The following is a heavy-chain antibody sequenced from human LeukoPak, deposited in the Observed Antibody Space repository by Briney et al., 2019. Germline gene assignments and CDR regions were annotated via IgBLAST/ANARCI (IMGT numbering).Heavy chain of an antibody. Sequence: PSETLSLTCTVSGGSISSGDYYWSWIRQPPGKGLEWIGYIYYSGSTYYNPSLKSRVTISVDTSKNQFSLKLSSVTAADTAVYYCARSFIAVAAPFDYWGQGTLDTVSS. J-gene: IGHJ4*02. CDR2: IYYSGST. V-gene: IGHV4-30-4*01. CDR1: GGSISSGDYY. CDR3: ARSFIAVAAPFDY. D-gene: IGHD6-19*01.